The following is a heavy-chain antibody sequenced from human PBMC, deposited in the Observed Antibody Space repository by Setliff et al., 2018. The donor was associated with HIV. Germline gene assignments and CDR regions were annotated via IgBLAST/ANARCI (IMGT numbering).Heavy chain of an antibody. D-gene: IGHD6-13*01. CDR3: AVYSSSWFRYYGMDV. CDR2: IIPIFGTA. J-gene: IGHJ6*02. CDR1: GGTFSSYA. Sequence: SVKVSCKASGGTFSSYAISWVRQAPGQGLEWMGGIIPIFGTANYAQKFQGRVTITTSISTAYMELSRLRSDDTAVYYCAVYSSSWFRYYGMDVWGQGTTVTVSS. V-gene: IGHV1-69*05.